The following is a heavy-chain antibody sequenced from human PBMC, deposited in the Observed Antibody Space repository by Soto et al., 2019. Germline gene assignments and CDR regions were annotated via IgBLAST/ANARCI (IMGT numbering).Heavy chain of an antibody. CDR1: GGTFSSYT. CDR3: ARDGSGWSPFDY. CDR2: IIPILGIA. Sequence: QVQLVQSGAEVKKPGSSVKVSCKASGGTFSSYTISWVRQAPGQGLEWMGRIIPILGIANYAQKFQGRVTINADKSTRTAYVELSSLRSEDTAVYYCARDGSGWSPFDYWGQGTLVTVSS. J-gene: IGHJ4*02. V-gene: IGHV1-69*08. D-gene: IGHD6-19*01.